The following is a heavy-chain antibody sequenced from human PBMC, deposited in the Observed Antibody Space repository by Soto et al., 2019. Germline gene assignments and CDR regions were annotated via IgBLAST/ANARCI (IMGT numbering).Heavy chain of an antibody. Sequence: SGTLSITCALSSFSISSGNWCTLVRPTPQRGLEYIGEIFHDGTANYYPSFERRVAISVDTSKNQFSLKLTSVTAADTAIYFCARLVYDTRLNYMYFDFWGQGALVTSPQ. CDR2: IFHDGTA. CDR1: SFSISSGNW. J-gene: IGHJ4*02. D-gene: IGHD2-8*01. CDR3: ARLVYDTRLNYMYFDF. V-gene: IGHV4-4*02.